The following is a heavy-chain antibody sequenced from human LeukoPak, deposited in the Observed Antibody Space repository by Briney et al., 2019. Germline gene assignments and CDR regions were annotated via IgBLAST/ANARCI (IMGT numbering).Heavy chain of an antibody. CDR3: ARTRVVQMFKRFDY. CDR2: VYSSGRT. CDR1: GGSIRSSSYY. Sequence: PSETLSLTCTVSGGSIRSSSYYWGWIRQPPGRGLEWIGSVYSSGRTYYNPSLTSRVTISVDTSKNQFSLKLSSVTAADTAVYYCARTRVVQMFKRFDYWGQGTLVTVSS. D-gene: IGHD2-15*01. V-gene: IGHV4-39*07. J-gene: IGHJ4*02.